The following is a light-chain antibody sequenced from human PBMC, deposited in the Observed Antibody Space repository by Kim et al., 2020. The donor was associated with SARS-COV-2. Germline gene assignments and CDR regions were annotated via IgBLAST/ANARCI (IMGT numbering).Light chain of an antibody. CDR1: QSVKSH. Sequence: SPGERATLSCRASQSVKSHLGWYQQKPGQAPRLLMYDVSNRATGIPDRFSGSGFGTDFTLTISSLEPEDFAVYYCQQHSDWPPSLTFGGGNKLEIK. CDR2: DVS. J-gene: IGKJ4*01. V-gene: IGKV3-11*01. CDR3: QQHSDWPPSLT.